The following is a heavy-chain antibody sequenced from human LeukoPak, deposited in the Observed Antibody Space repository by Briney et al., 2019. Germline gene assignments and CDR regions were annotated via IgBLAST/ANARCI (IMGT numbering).Heavy chain of an antibody. D-gene: IGHD3-10*01. CDR1: GFTFSPYV. CDR3: AREFYYGSGSDY. CDR2: ITSSSSDI. V-gene: IGHV3-21*01. J-gene: IGHJ4*02. Sequence: GGSLRLSCAASGFTFSPYVMHWVRQAPGKGLEWVSSITSSSSDISYADSVKGRLTVSRDNAKNSLYLRMNSLRVEDTAVYYCAREFYYGSGSDYWGQGTLVTVSS.